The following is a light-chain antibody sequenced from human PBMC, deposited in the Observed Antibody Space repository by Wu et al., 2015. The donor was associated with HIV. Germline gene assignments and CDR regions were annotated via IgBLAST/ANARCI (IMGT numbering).Light chain of an antibody. Sequence: DIQMTQSPSTLSASVGDRVTITCRASQSISSWLAWYQQKPGKAPKLLIYKASTLESGVPSRFSGSGSGTEFTLTITSMQSEDFAVYYCQQYNNWITFGQGTRLEIK. CDR2: KAS. J-gene: IGKJ5*01. V-gene: IGKV1-5*03. CDR1: QSISSW. CDR3: QQYNNWIT.